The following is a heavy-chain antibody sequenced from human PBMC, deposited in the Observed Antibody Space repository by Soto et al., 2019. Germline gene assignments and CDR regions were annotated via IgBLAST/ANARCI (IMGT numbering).Heavy chain of an antibody. D-gene: IGHD1-26*01. V-gene: IGHV1-3*01. J-gene: IGHJ2*01. Sequence: GASVKVSCKASGYTFTSYAMHLVRQAPGQRLEWMGWINAGNGNTKYSQKFQGRVTITRDTSASTAYMELSSLRSEDTAVYYCARGGSLYWYFDLWGRGTLVTVSS. CDR2: INAGNGNT. CDR1: GYTFTSYA. CDR3: ARGGSLYWYFDL.